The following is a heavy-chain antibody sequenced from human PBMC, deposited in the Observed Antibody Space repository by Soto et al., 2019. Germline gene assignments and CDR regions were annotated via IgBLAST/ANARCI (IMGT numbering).Heavy chain of an antibody. CDR3: AREQQLRAFDI. CDR2: IGTAGDT. J-gene: IGHJ3*02. D-gene: IGHD6-13*01. Sequence: GGSLRLSCAASVFTFSSYDMHWVRQATGKGLEWVSAIGTAGDTYYPGSVKGRFTISRENAKNSLYLQMNSLRAGDTAVYYCAREQQLRAFDIWGQGTMVTVSS. V-gene: IGHV3-13*01. CDR1: VFTFSSYD.